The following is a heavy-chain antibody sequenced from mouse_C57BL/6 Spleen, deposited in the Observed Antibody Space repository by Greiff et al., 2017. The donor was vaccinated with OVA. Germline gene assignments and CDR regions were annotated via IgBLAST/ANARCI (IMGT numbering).Heavy chain of an antibody. Sequence: EVKLVESGGGLVQPKGSLKLSCAASGFTFNTYAMHWVRQAPGKGLEWVARMRSKSSNYATYYADSVKDRFTISRDDSQSMLYLQMNNLKTEDTAIYYCVRDLDYWGQGTTLTVSS. V-gene: IGHV10-3*01. CDR2: MRSKSSNYAT. J-gene: IGHJ2*01. CDR3: VRDLDY. CDR1: GFTFNTYA.